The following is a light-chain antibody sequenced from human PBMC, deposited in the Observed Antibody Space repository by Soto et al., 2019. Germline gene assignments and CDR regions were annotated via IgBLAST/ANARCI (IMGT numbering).Light chain of an antibody. CDR3: HQYDDWPPAT. Sequence: EIEMTQSPASLSVSAGETASLSCRASQLISSNLAWYQQKPGQAPRLLLYGTSTRATGIPARFSGSGSGTQFTLIISRVQSEDFAVYYCHQYDDWPPATFGQGTKVDIK. CDR2: GTS. J-gene: IGKJ1*01. V-gene: IGKV3-15*01. CDR1: QLISSN.